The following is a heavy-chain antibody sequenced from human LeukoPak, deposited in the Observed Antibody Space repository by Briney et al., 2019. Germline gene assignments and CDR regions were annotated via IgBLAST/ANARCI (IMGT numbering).Heavy chain of an antibody. D-gene: IGHD6-25*01. CDR2: IKTKTDGGAI. CDR1: GFTSSNAL. Sequence: KPGGSLRLSCAASGFTSSNALMSWVRQAPGKGLEWVGRIKTKTDGGAIDYAAPVEGRFTISRKDSKNTLYLQMNSLKIEDTAVYYCSTRAAPGYWGQGTLVTVSS. CDR3: STRAAPGY. J-gene: IGHJ4*02. V-gene: IGHV3-15*01.